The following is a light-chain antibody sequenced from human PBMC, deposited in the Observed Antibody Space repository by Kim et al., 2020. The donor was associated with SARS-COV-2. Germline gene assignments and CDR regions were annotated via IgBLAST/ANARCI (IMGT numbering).Light chain of an antibody. Sequence: DIQMTQSPSSLSASVGDRVTITCRASQDIRNNLGWYQQSPGRAPKRLIYGASSLQSGVPSRFSGSGSGTEFTLTISSLQPEDFATYFCLQHNSYPSTFVQGTRLEIK. CDR1: QDIRNN. CDR3: LQHNSYPST. V-gene: IGKV1-17*01. CDR2: GAS. J-gene: IGKJ5*01.